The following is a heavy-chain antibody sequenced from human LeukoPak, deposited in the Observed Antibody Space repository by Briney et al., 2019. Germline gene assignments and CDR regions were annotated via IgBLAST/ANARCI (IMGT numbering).Heavy chain of an antibody. Sequence: GASVKVSCKASGYTFKNYDINWVRQATGQGLEWMGWMNPNSSNTGFAQKFQDRVSMTRDTSINTAYMELTSLRSGDTAVYYCARATPGGLHGYSFDYWGQGTMVTVYS. V-gene: IGHV1-8*02. J-gene: IGHJ4*02. CDR1: GYTFKNYD. CDR2: MNPNSSNT. D-gene: IGHD5-24*01. CDR3: ARATPGGLHGYSFDY.